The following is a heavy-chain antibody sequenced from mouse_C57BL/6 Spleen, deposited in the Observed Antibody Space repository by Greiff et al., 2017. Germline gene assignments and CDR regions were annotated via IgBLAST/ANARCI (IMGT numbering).Heavy chain of an antibody. CDR1: GFTFSDYY. J-gene: IGHJ1*03. V-gene: IGHV5-16*01. D-gene: IGHD2-4*01. CDR3: ARASYYDYDGGYFDV. CDR2: INHDGSGT. Sequence: EVQLVESEGGLVQPGSSMKLSCTASGFTFSDYYMAWVRQVPEKGLEWVANINHDGSGTYYMDPLKSRFIITRDNANNILYMQMSSLTSEDTATYYCARASYYDYDGGYFDVWGTGTTVTVSS.